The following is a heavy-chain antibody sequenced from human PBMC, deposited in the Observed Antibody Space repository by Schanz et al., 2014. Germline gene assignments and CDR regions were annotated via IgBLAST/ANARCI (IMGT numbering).Heavy chain of an antibody. CDR1: GFTFSDYS. J-gene: IGHJ4*02. CDR2: IRSSSTPI. D-gene: IGHD3-10*01. V-gene: IGHV3-48*01. CDR3: VSSGSYSSYAS. Sequence: EVQLVESGGGLVQPGGSLRLSCAASGFTFSDYSMNWVRQAPGKGPEWVSYIRSSSTPIYYADSVKGRFTISRDNAKNSLYLQMNSLRAEDTAVYRCVSSGSYSSYASWGQGTLVTVSS.